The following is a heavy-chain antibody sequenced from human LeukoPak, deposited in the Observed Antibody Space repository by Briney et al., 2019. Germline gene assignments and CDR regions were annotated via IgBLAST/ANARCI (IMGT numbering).Heavy chain of an antibody. CDR2: ISGSGGST. J-gene: IGHJ6*03. Sequence: GGSLRLSCAASGFTFSSYGMSWVRQAPGKGLEWVSTISGSGGSTYYADSVKDRFTISRDNSKNTLYLQMNSLRAEDTAVYYCANIGPYYYGSGVYYYMDVWGKGTTVTMSS. V-gene: IGHV3-23*01. D-gene: IGHD3-10*01. CDR3: ANIGPYYYGSGVYYYMDV. CDR1: GFTFSSYG.